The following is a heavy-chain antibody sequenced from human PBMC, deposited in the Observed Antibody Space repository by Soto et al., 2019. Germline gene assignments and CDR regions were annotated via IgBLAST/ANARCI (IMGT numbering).Heavy chain of an antibody. V-gene: IGHV3-23*01. J-gene: IGHJ5*02. D-gene: IGHD6-19*01. CDR3: AKDQLAVAGLNWFDP. CDR1: GFTFSSYA. Sequence: EVQLLESGGGLVQPGGSLRLSCAASGFTFSSYAMSWVRRAPGKGLEGVSVISGSGGSTYYADSVKGRFTISRDNSKNTLYLQMNSLRAEDTAVYYCAKDQLAVAGLNWFDPWGQGTLVTVSS. CDR2: ISGSGGST.